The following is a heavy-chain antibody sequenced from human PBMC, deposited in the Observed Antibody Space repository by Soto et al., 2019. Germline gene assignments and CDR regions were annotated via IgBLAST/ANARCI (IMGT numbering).Heavy chain of an antibody. V-gene: IGHV3-23*01. CDR3: AKGGFTVTTYYYYYMDV. D-gene: IGHD4-17*01. Sequence: GGSLRLSCAASGFTFSSYAMSWVRQAPGKGLEWVSAISGSGGSTYYADSVKGRFTISRDNSKNTLYLQMNSLRAEDTAVYYRAKGGFTVTTYYYYYMDVGGKGTTVTVSS. J-gene: IGHJ6*03. CDR1: GFTFSSYA. CDR2: ISGSGGST.